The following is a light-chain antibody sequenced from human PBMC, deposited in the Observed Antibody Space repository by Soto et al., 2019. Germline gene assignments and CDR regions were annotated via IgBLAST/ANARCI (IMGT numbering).Light chain of an antibody. Sequence: QSVLTQPASVSGSPGQSITISCTGTSSDVGGYNYVSWYQHHPGKAPKLIIYDVTNRPSGVSNPFSGSKSGNTASLTISGLQPEDEADYYCSSYTPGLTRQITFGSGTKVTVL. J-gene: IGLJ1*01. CDR3: SSYTPGLTRQIT. CDR1: SSDVGGYNY. CDR2: DVT. V-gene: IGLV2-14*03.